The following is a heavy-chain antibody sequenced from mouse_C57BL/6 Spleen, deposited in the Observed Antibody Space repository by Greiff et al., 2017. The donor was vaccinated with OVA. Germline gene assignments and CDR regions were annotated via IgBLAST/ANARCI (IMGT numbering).Heavy chain of an antibody. CDR2: IYPGNSDT. Sequence: VQLQQSGTVLARPGASVKMSCKTSGYTFTSYWMHWVKQRPGQGLEWIGAIYPGNSDTSYNQKFKGKAKLTAVTSASTAYMELSSLTNEDSAVXYCTRSITPAVAGVCYFDVWGTGTTVTVSS. CDR1: GYTFTSYW. CDR3: TRSITPAVAGVCYFDV. D-gene: IGHD1-1*01. J-gene: IGHJ1*03. V-gene: IGHV1-5*01.